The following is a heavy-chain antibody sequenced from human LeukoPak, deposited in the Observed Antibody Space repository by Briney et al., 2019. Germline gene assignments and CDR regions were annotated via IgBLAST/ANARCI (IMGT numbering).Heavy chain of an antibody. Sequence: PGGSLRLSCEASRFTFSKYWMSWVRQAPGKGLEWVAVISYDGSNKYYADSVKGRFTISRDNSKNTLYLQMNSLTADDTAVYYCVRGSIWSPDNWGQGTLVTVSS. J-gene: IGHJ4*02. CDR2: ISYDGSNK. CDR1: RFTFSKYW. D-gene: IGHD3-10*01. CDR3: VRGSIWSPDN. V-gene: IGHV3-30*03.